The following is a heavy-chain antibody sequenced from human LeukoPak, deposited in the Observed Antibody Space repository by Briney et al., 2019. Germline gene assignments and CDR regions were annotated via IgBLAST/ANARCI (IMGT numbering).Heavy chain of an antibody. Sequence: PGGSLRLSCAASGFTFSSYSMVWVRQAPGKGLEWVSSISGSSTYIYYADSVKGRFTISRDNAKNSLYLQMNSLRAEDTAVYYCARVPRDDFWSGSIYWGQGTLVTVSS. D-gene: IGHD3-3*01. CDR3: ARVPRDDFWSGSIY. V-gene: IGHV3-21*01. CDR1: GFTFSSYS. CDR2: ISGSSTYI. J-gene: IGHJ4*02.